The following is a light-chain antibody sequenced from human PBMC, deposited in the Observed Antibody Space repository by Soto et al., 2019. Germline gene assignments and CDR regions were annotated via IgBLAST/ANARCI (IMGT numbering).Light chain of an antibody. CDR3: LASDRNTAI. J-gene: IGLJ1*01. CDR1: RLDEKF. CDR2: QDS. Sequence: RLDEKFVSWYQQRPGQPPLVVIYQDSKRPSGIPERFSGANSGHTATLTISGTQTLDEADYYCLASDRNTAIFGAGTKFTVL. V-gene: IGLV3-1*01.